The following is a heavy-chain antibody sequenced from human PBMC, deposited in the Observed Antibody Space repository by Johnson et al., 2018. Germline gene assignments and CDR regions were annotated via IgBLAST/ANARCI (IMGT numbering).Heavy chain of an antibody. CDR1: GFTFSKND. D-gene: IGHD3-16*01. CDR3: AEEFGQAGRGSFDM. Sequence: QVQLVQSGGGAVQPGRSPRLSRAASGFTFSKNDMQWVRQAPGKGLEWVTIISYHGSETSYADSVKGRFTTSRDNSKNRVYLKMNSLRAEDTAVYYCAEEFGQAGRGSFDMWGQGTMVTGSS. CDR2: ISYHGSET. J-gene: IGHJ3*02. V-gene: IGHV3-30*18.